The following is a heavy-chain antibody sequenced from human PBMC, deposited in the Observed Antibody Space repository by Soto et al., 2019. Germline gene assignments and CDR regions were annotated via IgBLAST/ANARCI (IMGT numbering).Heavy chain of an antibody. CDR2: ISYDGSNK. V-gene: IGHV3-30*18. D-gene: IGHD3-3*01. CDR1: GFTFSSYG. CDR3: AKSIAYYDFWSGHDSGYYYGMDV. J-gene: IGHJ6*02. Sequence: SLRLSCAASGFTFSSYGMHWVRQAPGKGLEWVAVISYDGSNKYYADSVKGRFTISRDNSKNTLYLQMNSLRAEDTAVYYCAKSIAYYDFWSGHDSGYYYGMDVWGQGTTVTVSS.